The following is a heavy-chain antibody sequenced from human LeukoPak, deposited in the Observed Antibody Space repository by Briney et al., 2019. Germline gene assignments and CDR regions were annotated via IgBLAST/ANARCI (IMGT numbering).Heavy chain of an antibody. CDR3: AREGGGATDAFDI. CDR1: GGSISSGDYY. CDR2: IYYSGST. Sequence: PSETLSLTCTVSGGSISSGDYYWSWIRQPPGKGLEWIGYIYYSGSTYYNPSLKSRVTISVDTSKNQFSLKLSSVTAADTAVYYCAREGGGATDAFDIWGQGTMVTVSS. V-gene: IGHV4-30-4*08. J-gene: IGHJ3*02. D-gene: IGHD4/OR15-4a*01.